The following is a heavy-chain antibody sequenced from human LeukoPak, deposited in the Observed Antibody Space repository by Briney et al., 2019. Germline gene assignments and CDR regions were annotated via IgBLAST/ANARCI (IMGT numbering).Heavy chain of an antibody. J-gene: IGHJ4*02. Sequence: SETLSLTCTVSGGSISSSSYYWGWIRQPPGKGLEWIGSIYYSGSTYYNPSLKSRVTISVDTSKNQFSLKLSSVTAADTAVYYCARPAMIVFDGLMDWGQGTLVTVSS. CDR2: IYYSGST. CDR3: ARPAMIVFDGLMD. D-gene: IGHD3-22*01. CDR1: GGSISSSSYY. V-gene: IGHV4-39*01.